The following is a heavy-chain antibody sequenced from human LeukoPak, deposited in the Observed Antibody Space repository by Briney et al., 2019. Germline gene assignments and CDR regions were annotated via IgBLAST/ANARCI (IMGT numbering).Heavy chain of an antibody. J-gene: IGHJ3*02. Sequence: AGRSLRLSCVASEFTFSSYWMTWVRQAPGKGLEWVANIKPDGSDEYYVDSVKGRFAISRDNAKNSLYLQMNSLRAEDTAVYYRARDPYSNFFGAFDIWGQGTMVTVSS. CDR1: EFTFSSYW. V-gene: IGHV3-7*04. D-gene: IGHD6-13*01. CDR2: IKPDGSDE. CDR3: ARDPYSNFFGAFDI.